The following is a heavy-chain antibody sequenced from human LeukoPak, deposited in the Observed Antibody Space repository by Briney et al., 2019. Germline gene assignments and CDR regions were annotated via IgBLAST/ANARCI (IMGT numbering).Heavy chain of an antibody. D-gene: IGHD4-11*01. CDR2: ISYDGSNK. V-gene: IGHV3-30-3*01. CDR3: ARALDYSNYWGSLDY. J-gene: IGHJ4*02. CDR1: GFTFSSYA. Sequence: GRSLRLSCAAPGFTFSSYAMHGVRQAPGKALEWVALISYDGSNKYYADSVKGRFTISRDNSKNTLYLQMNSLRAEDTAVYYCARALDYSNYWGSLDYWGQGTLVTVSS.